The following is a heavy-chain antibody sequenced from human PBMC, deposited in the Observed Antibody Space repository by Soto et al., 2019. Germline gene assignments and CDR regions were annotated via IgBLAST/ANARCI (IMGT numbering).Heavy chain of an antibody. CDR1: GFTFGSYC. D-gene: IGHD2-15*01. CDR2: IKMDASEK. V-gene: IGHV3-7*01. J-gene: IGHJ4*01. Sequence: GEALRLCCAASGFTFGSYCISLVRQAPGKRLEWVATIKMDASEKKYVDSVKGRFTMSRDNAQNLLFLPMDSLRADDAAVYYCAIDSGYCSWAFLHHYLAYWGPRTLVTVSS. CDR3: AIDSGYCSWAFLHHYLAY.